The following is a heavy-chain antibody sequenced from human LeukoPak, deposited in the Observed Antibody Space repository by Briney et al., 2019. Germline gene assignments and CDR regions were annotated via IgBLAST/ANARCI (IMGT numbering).Heavy chain of an antibody. V-gene: IGHV4-34*01. D-gene: IGHD4-17*01. J-gene: IGHJ3*02. CDR3: ARAPIGDRDAFDI. CDR2: INHSGST. CDR1: GGSFSGYY. Sequence: SETLSLTCAVYGGSFSGYYWSWIRQPPGKGLEWIGEINHSGSTNYNPSLKSRVTISVDRSKNQFSLKLSSVTAADTAVYYCARAPIGDRDAFDIWGQGTMVTVSS.